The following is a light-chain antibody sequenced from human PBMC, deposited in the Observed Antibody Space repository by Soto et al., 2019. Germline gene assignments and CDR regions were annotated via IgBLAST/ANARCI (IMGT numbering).Light chain of an antibody. Sequence: ILMTQSPATVSVSPGERATLSCLASQSVSRKLAWYQHKPGQAPRLLIYGASSRATGIPDRFSGRGFGTDFTLTISRLEPEDFAVYYCQQYGSSPITFGQGTRLEIK. J-gene: IGKJ5*01. CDR3: QQYGSSPIT. CDR2: GAS. V-gene: IGKV3-20*01. CDR1: QSVSRK.